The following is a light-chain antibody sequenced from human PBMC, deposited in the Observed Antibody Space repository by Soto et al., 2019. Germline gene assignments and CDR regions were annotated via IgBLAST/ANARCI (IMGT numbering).Light chain of an antibody. J-gene: IGKJ1*01. Sequence: IQMTQSPSTLSASVGDRVTFTCRASQTISTWLAWYQQKPGEAPKLLIYKASTLEVGVPSRFSASGSGTECTLTINTLQPADFATYYCQQYNSYPWTFGQGTKV. CDR2: KAS. V-gene: IGKV1-5*03. CDR3: QQYNSYPWT. CDR1: QTISTW.